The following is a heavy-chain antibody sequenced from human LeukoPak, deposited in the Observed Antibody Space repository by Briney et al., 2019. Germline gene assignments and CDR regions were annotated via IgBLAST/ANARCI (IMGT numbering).Heavy chain of an antibody. Sequence: GESLKISCKGYGYSFPSYSIGWVRQIPGKGLEWMGIIYPGDSDTRYSPSFQGQVTISADKSISTAYLQWSSLKASDTAMYYCARHESDGDYAWGQGTLVTVSS. CDR1: GYSFPSYS. D-gene: IGHD3-16*01. J-gene: IGHJ5*02. CDR3: ARHESDGDYA. CDR2: IYPGDSDT. V-gene: IGHV5-51*01.